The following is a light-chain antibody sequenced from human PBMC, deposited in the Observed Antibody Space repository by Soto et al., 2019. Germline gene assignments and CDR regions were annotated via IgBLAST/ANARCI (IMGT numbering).Light chain of an antibody. CDR1: SSDVGGYNY. CDR3: SSYTRSSTPLYVV. V-gene: IGLV2-14*01. J-gene: IGLJ2*01. CDR2: DVS. Sequence: QSVLTQPASVSGSPGQPITISCTGTSSDVGGYNYVSWYQQHPGKAPKLMIYDVSNRPSGVSNRSSGSKSGNTASLTISGLQAEDEADYYCSSYTRSSTPLYVVFGGGTKLTVL.